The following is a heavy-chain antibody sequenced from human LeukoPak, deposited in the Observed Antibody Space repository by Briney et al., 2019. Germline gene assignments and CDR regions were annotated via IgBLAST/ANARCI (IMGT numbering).Heavy chain of an antibody. CDR3: ATDPMSSGTAGI. D-gene: IGHD1-1*01. J-gene: IGHJ4*02. V-gene: IGHV1-24*01. CDR1: GYTLTELS. Sequence: ASVKVSCKVSGYTLTELSMHWVRQAPGKGLEWMGGFDPEDGETIYAQKFQGRVTMTEDTSTDTAYMELSSLRSEDTAVYYCATDPMSSGTAGIWGQGTLVTVSS. CDR2: FDPEDGET.